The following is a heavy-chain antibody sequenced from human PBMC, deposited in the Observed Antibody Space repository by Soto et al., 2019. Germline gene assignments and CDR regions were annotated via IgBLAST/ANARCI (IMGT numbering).Heavy chain of an antibody. V-gene: IGHV4-30-2*01. CDR3: AGGSGSYYY. J-gene: IGHJ4*02. CDR2: IYHSGST. CDR1: GGSISSGGYS. D-gene: IGHD3-10*01. Sequence: QLQLQESGSGLVKPSQTLSLTCAVSGGSISSGGYSWSWIRQPPGKGLEWIGYIYHSGSTYYNPSLKSRVTISVDRSKNQFSLKLSSVTAADPAVYYCAGGSGSYYYWGQGTLVTVSS.